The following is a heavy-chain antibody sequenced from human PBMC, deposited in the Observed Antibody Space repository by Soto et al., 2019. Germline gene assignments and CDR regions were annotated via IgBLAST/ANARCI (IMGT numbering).Heavy chain of an antibody. V-gene: IGHV3-33*01. CDR3: ARDFSISTSCMRTVCCYSDGMAA. J-gene: IGHJ6*02. CDR1: GFTFSSYG. CDR2: IWYDGSNK. Sequence: QVQLVESGGGVVQPGRSLRLSCAASGFTFSSYGMHWVRQAPGKGLEWGAIIWYDGSNKYYADSVKGRLTISRDNCKTSLYHQTNRQRAENTAVYYCARDFSISTSCMRTVCCYSDGMAAWGQGTTVTVSS. D-gene: IGHD2-2*01.